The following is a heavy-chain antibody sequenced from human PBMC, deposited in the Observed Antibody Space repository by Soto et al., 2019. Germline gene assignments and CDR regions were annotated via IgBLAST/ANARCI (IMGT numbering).Heavy chain of an antibody. CDR1: GFTFSNAW. CDR3: TTVILVGATPDAFDI. Sequence: EVQLVESGGGLVKPGGSLRLSCAASGFTFSNAWMNWVRQAPGKGLEWVGRIKSKTDGGTTDYAAPVKGRFTISRDDSKNTLYLQMNSLKTEDTAVYYCTTVILVGATPDAFDIWGQGTMVTVSS. J-gene: IGHJ3*02. V-gene: IGHV3-15*07. CDR2: IKSKTDGGTT. D-gene: IGHD1-26*01.